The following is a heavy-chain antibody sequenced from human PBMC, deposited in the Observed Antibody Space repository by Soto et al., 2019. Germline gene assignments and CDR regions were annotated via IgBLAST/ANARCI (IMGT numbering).Heavy chain of an antibody. D-gene: IGHD2-15*01. CDR2: IYHSGST. V-gene: IGHV4-30-2*01. CDR1: GGSISSGGYS. Sequence: SETLSLTCAVSGGSISSGGYSWSWIRQPPGKGLEWIGYIYHSGSTYYNPSLKSRVTISVDRSKNQFSLKLSSVTAADTAVYYCARDVSLGLFDPWGQGTLVTVSS. J-gene: IGHJ5*02. CDR3: ARDVSLGLFDP.